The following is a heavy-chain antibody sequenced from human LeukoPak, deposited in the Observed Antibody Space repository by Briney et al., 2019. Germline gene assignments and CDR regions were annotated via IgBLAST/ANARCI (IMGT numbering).Heavy chain of an antibody. CDR2: IYYSGST. CDR3: ARGGSAYSLDY. CDR1: GGSISNNY. D-gene: IGHD3-22*01. V-gene: IGHV4-59*12. Sequence: SETLSLTCTVSGGSISNNYWSWIRQPPGKGLEWIGYIYYSGSTNYNPSLKSRVLMSVDTSRNQFSLKLTSVTAADTAVYYCARGGSAYSLDYWGQGTLVTVSS. J-gene: IGHJ4*02.